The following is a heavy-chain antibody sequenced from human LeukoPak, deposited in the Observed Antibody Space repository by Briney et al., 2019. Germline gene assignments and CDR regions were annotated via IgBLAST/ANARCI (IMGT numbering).Heavy chain of an antibody. V-gene: IGHV3-23*01. D-gene: IGHD3-10*01. CDR3: AKDGRIYGSGSYPYFDY. CDR1: GFTFSSYA. Sequence: GGSLRLSCAASGFTFSSYAMSWVRQAPGKGLEWVSAISASGGSTYYADSVKGRFTISRDNSKNTLYLQMNSLRAEDTAVYYCAKDGRIYGSGSYPYFDYWGQGTPVTVSP. CDR2: ISASGGST. J-gene: IGHJ4*02.